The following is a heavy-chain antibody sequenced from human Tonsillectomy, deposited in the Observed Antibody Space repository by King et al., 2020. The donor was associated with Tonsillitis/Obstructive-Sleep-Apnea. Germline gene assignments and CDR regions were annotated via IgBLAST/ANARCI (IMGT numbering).Heavy chain of an antibody. CDR3: ARPRVGFGNYFDY. CDR1: GGSISSSNYY. Sequence: QVQLQESGPGLVKPSETLSLTCTVSGGSISSSNYYWGWIRRPPGKGLEWIGSIYYSGSTYYNPSLNSRVTISVATSKNQFSLRVSSVTAADTAVYYCARPRVGFGNYFDYWGQGALVTVFS. V-gene: IGHV4-39*01. CDR2: IYYSGST. D-gene: IGHD3-10*01. J-gene: IGHJ4*02.